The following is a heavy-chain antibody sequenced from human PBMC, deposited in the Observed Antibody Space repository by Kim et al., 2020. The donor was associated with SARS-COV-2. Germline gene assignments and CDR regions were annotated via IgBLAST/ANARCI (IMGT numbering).Heavy chain of an antibody. V-gene: IGHV3-30*07. J-gene: IGHJ4*02. D-gene: IGHD3-10*01. CDR3: ASNRYYYGSGSYYLDY. Sequence: VKGRLTDSRDNSKNTLYLQMNSLRAEDTAVYYCASNRYYYGSGSYYLDYWGQGTLVTVSS.